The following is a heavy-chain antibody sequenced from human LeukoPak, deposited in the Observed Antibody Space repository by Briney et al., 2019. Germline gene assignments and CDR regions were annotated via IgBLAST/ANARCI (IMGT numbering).Heavy chain of an antibody. CDR1: GGTFSSYA. D-gene: IGHD6-19*01. CDR3: AISIAVAWYVNWFDP. V-gene: IGHV1-69*05. J-gene: IGHJ5*02. CDR2: IIPIFGTA. Sequence: SVKVSCKASGGTFSSYAISWVRQAPGQGLEWMGRIIPIFGTANYAQKFQGRATITTDESTSTAYMELSSLRSEDTAVYYCAISIAVAWYVNWFDPWGQGTLVTVSS.